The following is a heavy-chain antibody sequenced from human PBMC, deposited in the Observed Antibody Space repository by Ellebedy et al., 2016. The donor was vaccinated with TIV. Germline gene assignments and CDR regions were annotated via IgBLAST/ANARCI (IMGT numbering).Heavy chain of an antibody. CDR2: IYSGGST. J-gene: IGHJ4*02. V-gene: IGHV3-53*05. CDR1: GFTVSSNY. Sequence: GGSLRLXXAASGFTVSSNYMSWVRQAPGKGLEWVSVIYSGGSTYYADSVKGRFTISRDNSKNTLYLQMNSLRGEDTAVYYCAKGGVPRNYWGQGTLVTVSS. D-gene: IGHD3-10*01. CDR3: AKGGVPRNY.